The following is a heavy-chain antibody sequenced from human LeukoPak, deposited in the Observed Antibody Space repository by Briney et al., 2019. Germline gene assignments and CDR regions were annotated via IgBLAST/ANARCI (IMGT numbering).Heavy chain of an antibody. J-gene: IGHJ4*02. D-gene: IGHD4-17*01. CDR3: AREGIHDYADYGGVDY. CDR1: GFTFSSYS. CDR2: ISSSSSYI. Sequence: GGSLRLSCAASGFTFSSYSMNWVRQAPGKGLEWVSSISSSSSYIYYADSVKGRFTISRDNAKNSLYLQMNGLRAEDTAVYYCAREGIHDYADYGGVDYWGQGTLVTVSS. V-gene: IGHV3-21*01.